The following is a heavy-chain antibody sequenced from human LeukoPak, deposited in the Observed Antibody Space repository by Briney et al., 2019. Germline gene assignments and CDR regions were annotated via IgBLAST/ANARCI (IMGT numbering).Heavy chain of an antibody. D-gene: IGHD6-13*01. V-gene: IGHV3-23*01. CDR3: AKDGAFSPKRDAAAGPYYYYMDV. CDR2: ISGSGGST. J-gene: IGHJ6*03. Sequence: PGGTLRLSCAASGFTFSSYGMSWVRQAPGKGLEWVSAISGSGGSTYYADSVKGRFTISRDNSKNTLYLQMNSLRAEDTAVYYCAKDGAFSPKRDAAAGPYYYYMDVWGKGTTVTVSS. CDR1: GFTFSSYG.